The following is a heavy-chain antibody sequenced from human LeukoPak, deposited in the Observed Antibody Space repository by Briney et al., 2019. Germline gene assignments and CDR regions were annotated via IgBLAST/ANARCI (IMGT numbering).Heavy chain of an antibody. D-gene: IGHD6-19*01. CDR1: GCTFSSYA. J-gene: IGHJ4*02. CDR3: AKSYTGGWYGFDY. CDR2: ISGSGGST. Sequence: GGSLRLSCAASGCTFSSYAMSWVRQAPGKGLEWVSAISGSGGSTYYADSVKGRFTISRDNSKNTLYLQMNSLRAEDTAVYYCAKSYTGGWYGFDYWGQGTLVTVSS. V-gene: IGHV3-23*01.